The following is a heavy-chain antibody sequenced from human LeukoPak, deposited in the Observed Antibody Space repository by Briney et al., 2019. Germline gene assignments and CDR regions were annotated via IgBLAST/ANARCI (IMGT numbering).Heavy chain of an antibody. V-gene: IGHV4-34*01. CDR3: ARGFGAGYPYYYYYGMDV. CDR1: GGSFSGYY. J-gene: IGHJ6*02. Sequence: SETLSLTCAVYGGSFSGYYWSWIRQPPGKGLEWIGEINHSGSTNYNPSLKSRVTISVDTSKNQFSLKLSSVTAADTAVYYCARGFGAGYPYYYYYGMDVWGQGTAVTVSS. D-gene: IGHD3/OR15-3a*01. CDR2: INHSGST.